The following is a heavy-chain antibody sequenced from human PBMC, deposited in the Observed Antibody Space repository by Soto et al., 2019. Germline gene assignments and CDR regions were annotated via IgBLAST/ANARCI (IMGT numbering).Heavy chain of an antibody. Sequence: EVQLVESGGGLVQPGGSLRLSCVASGFTFSDYWMHWVHQAPGKGLVWVSRIKFDGGIISHADSVKGRFTISRDNARNTVHLQMNSLRAEDTGVYFCARGVRNYYGVDVWGQGTTVTVSS. J-gene: IGHJ6*02. CDR1: GFTFSDYW. D-gene: IGHD2-2*01. V-gene: IGHV3-74*01. CDR3: ARGVRNYYGVDV. CDR2: IKFDGGII.